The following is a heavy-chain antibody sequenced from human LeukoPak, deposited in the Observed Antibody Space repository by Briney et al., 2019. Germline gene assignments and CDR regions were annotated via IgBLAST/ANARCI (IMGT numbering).Heavy chain of an antibody. CDR1: GYTFTGYY. CDR3: ARVMGGYCSSTSCYWPLDY. V-gene: IGHV1-69*05. J-gene: IGHJ4*02. CDR2: TIPIFGTA. D-gene: IGHD2-2*01. Sequence: GASVKVSCKASGYTFTGYYMHWVRQAPGQGLEWMGRTIPIFGTANYAQKFQGRVTITTDESTGTAYMELSSLRSEDTAVYYCARVMGGYCSSTSCYWPLDYWGQGTLVTVSS.